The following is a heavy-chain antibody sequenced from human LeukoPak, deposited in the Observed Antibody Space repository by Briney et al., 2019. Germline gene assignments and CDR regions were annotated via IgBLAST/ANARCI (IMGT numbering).Heavy chain of an antibody. J-gene: IGHJ4*02. CDR2: ISYDGSNK. V-gene: IGHV3-30-3*01. Sequence: GRSLRLSCAASGFTFSSYAMHWVRQAPGKGLEWVAVISYDGSNKYYADSVKGRFTISRDNSKNTLYLQMNSLRAEDTAVYYCARDSGDYGDQLEWAFDYWGQGTLVTVSS. CDR1: GFTFSSYA. D-gene: IGHD4-17*01. CDR3: ARDSGDYGDQLEWAFDY.